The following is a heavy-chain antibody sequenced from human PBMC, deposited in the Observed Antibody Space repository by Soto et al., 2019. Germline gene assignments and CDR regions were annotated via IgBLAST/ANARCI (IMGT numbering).Heavy chain of an antibody. CDR3: AKRRGAGGHFVY. Sequence: EVQLLESGGGLVQPEGSLRLSCAASGFTFTNYAMGWVRQAPGKGLEWVSVVSSGGSTYYADSVTGRFTVSRDNSKHTLSLQMNSLRAEDTAVYYCAKRRGAGGHFVYWCQGALVTVSS. D-gene: IGHD2-15*01. J-gene: IGHJ4*02. V-gene: IGHV3-23*01. CDR2: VSSGGST. CDR1: GFTFTNYA.